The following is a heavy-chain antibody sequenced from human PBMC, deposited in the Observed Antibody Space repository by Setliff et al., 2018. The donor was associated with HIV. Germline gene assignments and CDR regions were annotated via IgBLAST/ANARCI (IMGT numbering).Heavy chain of an antibody. CDR1: GDSITSGSFF. CDR2: IYFSGSA. CDR3: ARGEFYCGTDCYWSSFDY. J-gene: IGHJ4*02. Sequence: SETLSLTCTVSGDSITSGSFFWTWIRQNPGKGLEWIGYIYFSGSATYNPSLKSRVTISVDTSKNHFSLRLSSVTAADTAVYYCARGEFYCGTDCYWSSFDYWGQGILVTVSS. V-gene: IGHV4-31*03. D-gene: IGHD2-21*02.